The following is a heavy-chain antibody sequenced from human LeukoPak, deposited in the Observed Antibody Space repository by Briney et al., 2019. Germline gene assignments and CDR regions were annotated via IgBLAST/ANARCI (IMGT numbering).Heavy chain of an antibody. V-gene: IGHV4-30-2*01. CDR2: IYHSGRT. Sequence: SQTLSLTCTVPGDSISSGGYSWSSFRQPPGKGLDWIVYIYHSGRTYYTPSLKGQVTISVDRSKDQFSLKLSSVTAADTAVDYCARSGIAVAGTPFDYWGQGTLVTVSS. D-gene: IGHD6-19*01. J-gene: IGHJ4*02. CDR1: GDSISSGGYS. CDR3: ARSGIAVAGTPFDY.